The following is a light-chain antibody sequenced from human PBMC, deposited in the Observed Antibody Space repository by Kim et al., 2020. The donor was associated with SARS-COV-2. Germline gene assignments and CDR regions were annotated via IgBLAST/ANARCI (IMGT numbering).Light chain of an antibody. J-gene: IGKJ3*01. Sequence: PASISCRSSQSHVYSDGNIYLNWFRQRPGQSPRRLMYKVSNRDSGVPDRISGSGSGTDFTLHISRVEAEDVGIYYCMQGTHWPFTFGPGTKVNIK. V-gene: IGKV2-30*01. CDR3: MQGTHWPFT. CDR1: QSHVYSDGNIY. CDR2: KVS.